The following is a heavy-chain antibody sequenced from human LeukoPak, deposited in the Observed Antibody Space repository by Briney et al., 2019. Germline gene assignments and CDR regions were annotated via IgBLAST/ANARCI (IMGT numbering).Heavy chain of an antibody. D-gene: IGHD5-24*01. CDR1: GFTFSSYW. CDR3: ARLPFSGDGYNYFDY. V-gene: IGHV3-7*01. CDR2: IKQDGSEK. Sequence: GTSLRLSCAASGFTFSSYWMSWVRQAPGEGLEWVANIKQDGSEKYYVDSVKGRFTISRDNAKNSLYLQMNSLRAEDTAVYYCARLPFSGDGYNYFDYWGQGTLVTVSS. J-gene: IGHJ4*02.